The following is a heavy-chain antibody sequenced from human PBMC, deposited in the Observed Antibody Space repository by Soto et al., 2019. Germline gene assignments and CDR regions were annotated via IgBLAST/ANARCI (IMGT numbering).Heavy chain of an antibody. CDR1: GGSLSGYV. J-gene: IGHJ6*02. CDR2: INHSGST. CDR3: AGVRRRGYSCSQPYYYYGMDV. Sequence: RPGTLSLTCAVYGGSLSGYVWGWVRQPPGKGLEWIGEINHSGSTNSHPSLKSRVTISVDTSKNQFSLKLSSVTAADTAVYYCAGVRRRGYSCSQPYYYYGMDVWGQGTTVPVSS. D-gene: IGHD5-12*01. V-gene: IGHV4-34*01.